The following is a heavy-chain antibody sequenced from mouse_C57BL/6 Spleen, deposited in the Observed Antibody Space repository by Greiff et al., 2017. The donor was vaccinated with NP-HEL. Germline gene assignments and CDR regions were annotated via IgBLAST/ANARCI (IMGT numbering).Heavy chain of an antibody. V-gene: IGHV5-4*01. D-gene: IGHD3-3*01. Sequence: EVKLVESGGGLVKPGGSLKLSCAASGFTFSSYAMSWVRQTPEKRLEWVATISDGGSYTYYPDNVKGRFTISRDNAKNNLYLQMSHLKSEDTAMYYCAREGTSAYWGQGTLVTVSA. J-gene: IGHJ3*01. CDR3: AREGTSAY. CDR2: ISDGGSYT. CDR1: GFTFSSYA.